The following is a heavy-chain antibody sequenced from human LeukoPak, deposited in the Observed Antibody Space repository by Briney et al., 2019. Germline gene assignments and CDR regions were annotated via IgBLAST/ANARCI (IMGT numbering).Heavy chain of an antibody. J-gene: IGHJ4*02. CDR1: GGSISSSSYY. CDR2: IYYSGST. Sequence: PSETPSLTCTVSGGSISSSSYYWGWIRQPPGKGPEWIGSIYYSGSTYYNPSLKSRVTISVDTSKNQFSLKLSSVTAADTAVYYCARWTGNFDYWGQGTLVTVSS. D-gene: IGHD3/OR15-3a*01. V-gene: IGHV4-39*07. CDR3: ARWTGNFDY.